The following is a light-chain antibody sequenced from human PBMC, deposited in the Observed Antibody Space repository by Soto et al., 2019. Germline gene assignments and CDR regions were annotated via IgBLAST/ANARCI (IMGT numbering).Light chain of an antibody. CDR1: QSVSSSY. Sequence: EIVLTQSPGTLSLSHGERATLSCRASQSVSSSYLAWYQQKPGQAPRLLIYGASNRATGIPDRFSGSRSGTDFTLTISRLEPEDFAVYYCQQYGSSGTFGQGTKVDI. J-gene: IGKJ1*01. CDR2: GAS. CDR3: QQYGSSGT. V-gene: IGKV3-20*01.